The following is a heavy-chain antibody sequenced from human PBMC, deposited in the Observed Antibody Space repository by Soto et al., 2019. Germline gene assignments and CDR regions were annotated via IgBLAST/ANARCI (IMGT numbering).Heavy chain of an antibody. D-gene: IGHD2-2*01. CDR3: AKDGVYCSSTSCYLYYFDY. Sequence: GGSLRLSCAASGFTFSSYAMSWVRQAPGKGLEWVSAISGSGGSTYYADSVKGRFTISRDNSKNTLYLQMNSLRAEDTAVYYCAKDGVYCSSTSCYLYYFDYWGQGTLVTV. V-gene: IGHV3-23*01. J-gene: IGHJ4*02. CDR2: ISGSGGST. CDR1: GFTFSSYA.